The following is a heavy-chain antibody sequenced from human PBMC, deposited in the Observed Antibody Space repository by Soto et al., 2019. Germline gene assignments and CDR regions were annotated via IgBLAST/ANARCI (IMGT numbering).Heavy chain of an antibody. D-gene: IGHD3-3*01. Sequence: ASVKVSCKTSGYTFNTYGINWVRQAPGQGLELMGWISAYDGKTTYAEKFQGRVTLTTDTSTSTAYMELRSLRSDDTAIYYCARDPHEFWTSYWFDPWGQGTPVTVS. CDR2: ISAYDGKT. J-gene: IGHJ5*02. CDR3: ARDPHEFWTSYWFDP. V-gene: IGHV1-18*01. CDR1: GYTFNTYG.